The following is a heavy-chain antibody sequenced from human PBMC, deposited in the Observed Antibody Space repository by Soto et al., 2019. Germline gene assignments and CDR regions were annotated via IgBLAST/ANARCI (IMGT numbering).Heavy chain of an antibody. V-gene: IGHV4-34*01. CDR3: ACAGDYGELLSF. CDR2: INHGGST. J-gene: IGHJ4*02. CDR1: GGSFRNSY. Sequence: SETLSLTCTVYGGSFRNSYWSWSRLPPGKGLEWIGEINHGGSTNYNPSLKSRVTISLDTSKNQFFLKLSSVTAADTAVYFFACAGDYGELLSFCGQGTPVTGSS. D-gene: IGHD1-26*01.